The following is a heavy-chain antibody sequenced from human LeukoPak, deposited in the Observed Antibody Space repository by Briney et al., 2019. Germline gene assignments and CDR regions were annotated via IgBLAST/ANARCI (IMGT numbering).Heavy chain of an antibody. Sequence: GGSLGLSCAASAFIFSTYGMYWVRQAPGKGLEWVAFIRHDGSIKNYADSVKGRSTISRDNSKNTLYLQMNSLRAEDTAVYYCAKDGLADIDYWGQGTLVTVSS. J-gene: IGHJ4*02. V-gene: IGHV3-30*02. CDR2: IRHDGSIK. CDR1: AFIFSTYG. CDR3: AKDGLADIDY. D-gene: IGHD3-16*01.